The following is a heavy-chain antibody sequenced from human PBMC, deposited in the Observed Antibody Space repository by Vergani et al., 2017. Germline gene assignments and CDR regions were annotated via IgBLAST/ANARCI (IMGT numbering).Heavy chain of an antibody. J-gene: IGHJ4*02. V-gene: IGHV4-59*12. CDR1: GGSISSYY. Sequence: QVQLQESCPGLVKPSETLSLTCTVSGGSISSYYWSWIRQPPGKGLEWIGYIYYSGSTNYNPSLKSRVTISVDTSKNQFSLKLSSVTAADTAVYYCARAYEGFDYWGQGTLVTVSS. CDR3: ARAYEGFDY. CDR2: IYYSGST. D-gene: IGHD3-22*01.